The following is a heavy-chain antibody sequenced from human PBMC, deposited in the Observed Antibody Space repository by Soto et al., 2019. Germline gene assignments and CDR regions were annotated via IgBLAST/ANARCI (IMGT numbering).Heavy chain of an antibody. J-gene: IGHJ4*02. Sequence: PSETLSLTCAVSGGSISSGGYSWSWIRQPPGKGLEWIGYIYHSGSTYYNPSLKSRVTISVDRSKNQFSLKLSSVTAADTAVYYCARGGPPKNAYFDYWGQGTLVTVSS. D-gene: IGHD1-1*01. V-gene: IGHV4-30-2*01. CDR2: IYHSGST. CDR1: GGSISSGGYS. CDR3: ARGGPPKNAYFDY.